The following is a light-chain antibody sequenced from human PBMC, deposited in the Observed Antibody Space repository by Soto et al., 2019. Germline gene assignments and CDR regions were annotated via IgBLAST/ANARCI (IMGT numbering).Light chain of an antibody. Sequence: QYALTQPASVSGSPGQSITISCTGTSNDVGSHNYVSWYQQHPGKAPKLMVYEVTNRPSGVSNRFSGSKSGNTDSLTISGLQAEDEADYYCSSYTISTTLVVFGGGTKVTVL. J-gene: IGLJ2*01. V-gene: IGLV2-14*03. CDR3: SSYTISTTLVV. CDR1: SNDVGSHNY. CDR2: EVT.